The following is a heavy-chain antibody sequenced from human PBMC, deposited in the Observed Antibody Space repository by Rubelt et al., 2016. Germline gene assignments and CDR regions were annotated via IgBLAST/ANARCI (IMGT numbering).Heavy chain of an antibody. V-gene: IGHV3-43*01. CDR1: GFTFDDYT. D-gene: IGHD6-19*01. CDR3: AKDLNSSGWYGGYYGMDV. J-gene: IGHJ6*02. CDR2: ISWDGFST. Sequence: VQPGGSLRLSCAVSGFTFDDYTMHWVRQAPGKGLEWVSLISWDGFSTYYADSVKGRFTISRDNSKNSLYLQMNSLRTEDTALYYCAKDLNSSGWYGGYYGMDVWGQGTTVTVSS.